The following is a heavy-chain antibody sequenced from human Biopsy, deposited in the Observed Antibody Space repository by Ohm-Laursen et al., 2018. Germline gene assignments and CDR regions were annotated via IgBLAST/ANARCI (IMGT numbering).Heavy chain of an antibody. V-gene: IGHV4-59*12. J-gene: IGHJ5*02. CDR2: VYNGGIT. CDR3: ARTPRDSFWSGSYKRGLWFDP. D-gene: IGHD3-3*01. Sequence: SETLSLTCSVSGGSIISYYWTWIRHPPGQGLEWIGHVYNGGITNYNPTLKSRVTIPKDTSKNQFSLQVNFVTAADTAVYYCARTPRDSFWSGSYKRGLWFDPWGQGALVIVSS. CDR1: GGSIISYY.